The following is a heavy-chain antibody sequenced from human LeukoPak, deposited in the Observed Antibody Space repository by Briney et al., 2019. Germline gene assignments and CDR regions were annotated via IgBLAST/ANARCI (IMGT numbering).Heavy chain of an antibody. CDR2: TYYGSKWYN. J-gene: IGHJ4*02. D-gene: IGHD2-21*02. Sequence: SQTLSLTCAISGDSVSSSWAAWNWIRQSPSRGLEWLGRTYYGSKWYNDYAISVKSRITISPDASKNQFSLQLNSVIPEDTAVYYCARAGGDSWYFDYWGQGALVTVSS. CDR1: GDSVSSSWAA. CDR3: ARAGGDSWYFDY. V-gene: IGHV6-1*01.